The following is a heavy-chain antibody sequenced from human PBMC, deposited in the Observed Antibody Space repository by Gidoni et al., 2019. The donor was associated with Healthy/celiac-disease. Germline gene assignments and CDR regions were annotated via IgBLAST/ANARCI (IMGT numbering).Heavy chain of an antibody. CDR3: ARDRPEGCSGGSCYGTEYYYYGMDV. D-gene: IGHD2-15*01. J-gene: IGHJ6*02. CDR2: ISYDGSNK. Sequence: QVQLVESGGGVVQPGRSLRLSCAASGFTFSSYALHWVRQAPGKGLEWVAVISYDGSNKYYADAVKGRFTISRDNSKNTLYLQMNSLRAEDTAVYYCARDRPEGCSGGSCYGTEYYYYGMDVWGQGTTVTVSS. V-gene: IGHV3-30-3*01. CDR1: GFTFSSYA.